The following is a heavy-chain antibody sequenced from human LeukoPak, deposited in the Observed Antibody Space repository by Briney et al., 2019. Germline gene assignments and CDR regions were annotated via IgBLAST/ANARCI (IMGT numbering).Heavy chain of an antibody. CDR1: GGSISSYY. Sequence: PSETLSLTCTVSGGSISSYYWSWIRQPPGKGLEWIGYIYTSGSTNYNPSLKSRVTISVDTSKNQFSLKLSSVTAADTAVYYCARHGGDGVPAALSDYWGQGTLVTVSS. CDR3: ARHGGDGVPAALSDY. D-gene: IGHD2-2*01. V-gene: IGHV4-4*09. J-gene: IGHJ4*02. CDR2: IYTSGST.